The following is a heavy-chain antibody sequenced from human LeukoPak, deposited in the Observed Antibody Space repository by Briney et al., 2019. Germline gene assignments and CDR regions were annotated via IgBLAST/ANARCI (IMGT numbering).Heavy chain of an antibody. D-gene: IGHD2-21*02. Sequence: GGSLRLSCAASGFTFSSYSMNWVRQAPGKGLEWVSSISSSSSYIYYADSVKGRFTISRDNAKNSLYLQMNSLRAEDTAVYYCARDYIVVVTATRLFDYWGQGTLVTVSS. CDR3: ARDYIVVVTATRLFDY. J-gene: IGHJ4*02. CDR2: ISSSSSYI. CDR1: GFTFSSYS. V-gene: IGHV3-21*01.